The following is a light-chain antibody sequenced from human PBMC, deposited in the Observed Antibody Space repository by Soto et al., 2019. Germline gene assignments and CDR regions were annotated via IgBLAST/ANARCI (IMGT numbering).Light chain of an antibody. CDR2: GAS. J-gene: IGKJ1*01. CDR3: QQYNNWRT. CDR1: QTISDN. V-gene: IGKV3-15*01. Sequence: EIVLTQSPATLSVSPGERATLSCRTSQTISDNLAWYQQRHGQAPRLLIYGASTRATGVPARFSGGGSGTEFTHTSRGLLSEDLAVYYRQQYNNWRTFRQGTKGEIK.